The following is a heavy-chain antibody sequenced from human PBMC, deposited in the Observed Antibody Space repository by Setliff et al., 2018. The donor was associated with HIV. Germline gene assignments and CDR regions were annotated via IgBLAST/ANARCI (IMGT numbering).Heavy chain of an antibody. D-gene: IGHD3-3*01. CDR1: GGSISSYY. J-gene: IGHJ4*02. Sequence: SETLSLTCTVSGGSISSYYWNWIRQPPGKGLEWIGSVHYGGSIFYNPSLKSRVTLSVGTSKRQFFLNLSSATTADTAMYYCVRPSFGIGGGSMFDSWGQGIVVTVSS. V-gene: IGHV4-59*04. CDR3: VRPSFGIGGGSMFDS. CDR2: VHYGGSI.